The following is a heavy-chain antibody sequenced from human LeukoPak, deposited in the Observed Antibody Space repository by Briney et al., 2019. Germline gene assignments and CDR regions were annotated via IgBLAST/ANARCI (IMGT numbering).Heavy chain of an antibody. CDR3: ARDDDSTSSGPYYYYYGMDV. J-gene: IGHJ6*02. V-gene: IGHV1-18*01. CDR2: ISAYNGNT. CDR1: GYTFTSYG. Sequence: ASVKVSCKASGYTFTSYGISWVRQAPGQGLEWMGWISAYNGNTNYAQKLQGRVTMTTDTSTSTAYMELRSLRSDDTAVYYCARDDDSTSSGPYYYYYGMDVWGQGTTVTVSS. D-gene: IGHD2-2*01.